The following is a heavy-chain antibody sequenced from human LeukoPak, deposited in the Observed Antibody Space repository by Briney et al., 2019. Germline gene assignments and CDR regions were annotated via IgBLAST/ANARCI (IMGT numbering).Heavy chain of an antibody. D-gene: IGHD3-10*01. CDR2: INPNSGGT. J-gene: IGHJ5*02. CDR3: ARSRMVRGVMSWFDP. CDR1: GYTFTGYY. Sequence: GASVKVSCKASGYTFTGYYMHWVRQAPGQGLEWMGWINPNSGGTNYAQKFQGRVTMTRDTSISTAYMELSRLRSDDTAAYYCARSRMVRGVMSWFDPWGQGTLVTVSS. V-gene: IGHV1-2*02.